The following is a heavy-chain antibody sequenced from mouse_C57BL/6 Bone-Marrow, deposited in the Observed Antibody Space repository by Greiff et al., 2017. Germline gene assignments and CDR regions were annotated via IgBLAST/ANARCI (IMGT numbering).Heavy chain of an antibody. CDR1: GYTFTDYN. Sequence: VQLQQSGPELVKPGASVKMSCKASGYTFTDYNMHWVKQSHGKSLEWIGYINPNNGGTSSNQKFKGKAPLPVNKSSSTAYMELRSLTSEDSAVYYCAGDYYGSSYGFAYWGKGTLVTVSA. J-gene: IGHJ3*01. CDR2: INPNNGGT. D-gene: IGHD1-1*01. V-gene: IGHV1-22*01. CDR3: AGDYYGSSYGFAY.